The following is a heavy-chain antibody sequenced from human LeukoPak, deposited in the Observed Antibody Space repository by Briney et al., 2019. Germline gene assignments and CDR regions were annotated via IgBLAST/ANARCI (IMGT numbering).Heavy chain of an antibody. CDR3: TRGRLAASGLMDV. CDR1: GFTISPYE. V-gene: IGHV3-48*03. J-gene: IGHJ6*02. CDR2: ISSSGTSI. Sequence: GGSLRLSCVASGFTISPYEISWVSHAPGKGLGWVSSISSSGTSIYTTESVRGRFTISRDNTKYSLFLQMDSLRAEDTALYYCTRGRLAASGLMDVWGQGTTVIVSS. D-gene: IGHD2-15*01.